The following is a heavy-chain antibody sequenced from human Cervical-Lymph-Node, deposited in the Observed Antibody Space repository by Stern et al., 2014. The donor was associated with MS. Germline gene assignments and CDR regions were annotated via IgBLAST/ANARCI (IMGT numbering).Heavy chain of an antibody. V-gene: IGHV3-33*01. J-gene: IGHJ4*02. CDR2: IGHDGSKR. D-gene: IGHD5-24*01. Sequence: DQLVESGGTVVQPGRSLKLSCETSGFTFSNYGFHWVRQAPGRGLEWLAVIGHDGSKRYYADSVKGRFTISKDNSKNTLSLQMSSLRVDDTAVYYCAREGTDGYNKVDYWGQGTLVTVSS. CDR3: AREGTDGYNKVDY. CDR1: GFTFSNYG.